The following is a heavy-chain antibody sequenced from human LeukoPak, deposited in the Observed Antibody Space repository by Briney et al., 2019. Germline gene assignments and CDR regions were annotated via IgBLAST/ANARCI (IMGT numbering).Heavy chain of an antibody. V-gene: IGHV3-9*03. CDR3: AKGHSYGDNHFDY. D-gene: IGHD5-18*01. CDR2: ISWNSGSI. J-gene: IGHJ4*02. CDR1: GFTFDDYA. Sequence: QPGRSLRLSCAASGFTFDDYAMHWVRQAPGKGLEWVSGISWNSGSIGYADSAKGRFTISRDNAKNSLYLQMNSLRAEDMALYYCAKGHSYGDNHFDYWGQGTLVTVSS.